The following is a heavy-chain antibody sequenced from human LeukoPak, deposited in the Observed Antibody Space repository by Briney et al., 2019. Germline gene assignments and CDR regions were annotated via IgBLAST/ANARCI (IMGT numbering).Heavy chain of an antibody. CDR2: IYYSGST. CDR1: GGSISSYY. CDR3: ARAQGWGDYGSYWYFDL. J-gene: IGHJ2*01. D-gene: IGHD4-17*01. Sequence: SETLSLTCTVSGGSISSYYWSWIRQPPGKGLEWIGYIYYSGSTNYNPSLKSRVTISVDTSKNQFSLKLSSVTAADTAVYYCARAQGWGDYGSYWYFDLWGRGTLVTVSS. V-gene: IGHV4-59*01.